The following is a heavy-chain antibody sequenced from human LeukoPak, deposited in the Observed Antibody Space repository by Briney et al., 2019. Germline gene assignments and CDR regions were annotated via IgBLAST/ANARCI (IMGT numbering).Heavy chain of an antibody. CDR3: ARDPSLDFWSGYLDY. Sequence: PGGSLRLSCAASGFTFSSYWMSWVRQAPGKGLEWVANIKQDGSEKYYVDSVKGRFTISRDNAKKSLYLQMNSLRAEDTAVYYCARDPSLDFWSGYLDYWGQGTLVTVSS. CDR1: GFTFSSYW. D-gene: IGHD3-3*01. V-gene: IGHV3-7*01. CDR2: IKQDGSEK. J-gene: IGHJ4*02.